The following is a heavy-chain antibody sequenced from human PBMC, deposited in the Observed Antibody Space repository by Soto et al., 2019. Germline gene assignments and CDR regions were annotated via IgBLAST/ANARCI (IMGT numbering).Heavy chain of an antibody. CDR3: ARGWELPHYYYYGMDV. Sequence: SETLSLTCTVSGGSISSGGYYWSWIRQHPGKGLEWIGYIYYSGSTYYNPSLKSRVTISVDTSKNQFSLKLSSVTAADMAVYYCARGWELPHYYYYGMDVWGQGTTVTVSS. J-gene: IGHJ6*02. D-gene: IGHD1-26*01. V-gene: IGHV4-31*03. CDR1: GGSISSGGYY. CDR2: IYYSGST.